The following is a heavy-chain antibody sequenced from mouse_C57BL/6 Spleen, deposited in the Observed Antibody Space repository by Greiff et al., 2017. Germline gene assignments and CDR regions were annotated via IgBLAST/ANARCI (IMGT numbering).Heavy chain of an antibody. CDR1: GFTFSSYT. CDR2: ISGGGGNT. Sequence: EVMLVESGGGLVKPGGSLKLSCAASGFTFSSYTMSWVRQTPEKRLEWVATISGGGGNTYYPDSVKGRFTISRDSAKNTLYLQRSSLRSEDTALYCCARREDYFDYWGQGTTLTVSS. CDR3: ARREDYFDY. J-gene: IGHJ2*01. V-gene: IGHV5-9*01.